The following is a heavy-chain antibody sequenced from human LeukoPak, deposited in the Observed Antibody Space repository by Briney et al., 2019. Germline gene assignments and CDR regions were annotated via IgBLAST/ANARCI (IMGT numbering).Heavy chain of an antibody. CDR2: INPNSGGA. V-gene: IGHV1-2*02. CDR3: ARAIGGATLGYYYYMDV. CDR1: GDTFNGYY. Sequence: GSVKVSCKASGDTFNGYYMNWVRQAPGQGLEWMGWINPNSGGANYAQTLQGGVTPTRDTSISTAYMELSRLRSDDTAVYYCARAIGGATLGYYYYMDVWGKGTKVTVS. J-gene: IGHJ6*03. D-gene: IGHD1-26*01.